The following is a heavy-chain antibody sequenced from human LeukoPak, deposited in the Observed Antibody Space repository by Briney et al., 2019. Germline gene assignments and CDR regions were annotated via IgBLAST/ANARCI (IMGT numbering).Heavy chain of an antibody. CDR2: ISYDGSNK. V-gene: IGHV3-30*18. J-gene: IGHJ4*02. CDR3: AKDDNYYDSSGYQGYFDY. Sequence: GGSLRLTCAASGFTFSSYGMHWVRQAPGKGLEWVAVISYDGSNKYYADSVKGRFTISRDNSKNTLYLQMNSLRAEDTAVYYCAKDDNYYDSSGYQGYFDYWGQGTLVTVSS. D-gene: IGHD3-22*01. CDR1: GFTFSSYG.